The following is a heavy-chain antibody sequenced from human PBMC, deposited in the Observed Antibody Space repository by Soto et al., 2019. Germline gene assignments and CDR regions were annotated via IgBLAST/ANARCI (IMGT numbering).Heavy chain of an antibody. Sequence: SVKVSCKASGGTFSSYAISWVRQAPGQGLEWMGGIIPIFGTANYAQKFQGRVTITADKSTSTAYMELSSLRSEDTAVYYCARGEVYYDTSGYYNPPPDYWGQGTLVTVSS. CDR1: GGTFSSYA. D-gene: IGHD3-22*01. J-gene: IGHJ4*02. V-gene: IGHV1-69*06. CDR2: IIPIFGTA. CDR3: ARGEVYYDTSGYYNPPPDY.